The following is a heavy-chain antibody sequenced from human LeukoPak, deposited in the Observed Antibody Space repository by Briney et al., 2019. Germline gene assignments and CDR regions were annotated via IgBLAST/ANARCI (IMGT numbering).Heavy chain of an antibody. J-gene: IGHJ5*02. V-gene: IGHV3-21*01. CDR3: ARAALPGGYCSSTSCYALEDWFDP. CDR1: GFTFSSYS. D-gene: IGHD2-2*01. Sequence: GGSLRLSCAASGFTFSSYSMNWVRQAPGKGLEWVSSISSSSSYIYYADSVKGGFTISRDNAKNSLYLQMNSLRAEDTAVYYCARAALPGGYCSSTSCYALEDWFDPWGQGTPVTVSS. CDR2: ISSSSSYI.